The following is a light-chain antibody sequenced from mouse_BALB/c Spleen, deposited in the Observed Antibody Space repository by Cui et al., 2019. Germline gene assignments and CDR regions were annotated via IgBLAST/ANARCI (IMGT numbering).Light chain of an antibody. J-gene: IGKJ4*01. V-gene: IGKV12-41*01. Sequence: DIQMTQSPASLSASGAETVTITCRGSGSIHNYLAWYQQKQGKSPQPLVYNAKTLADGVPSRFSGSGSGTQYSLKINSLQPEDFGSYYCQHFWSTPFTFGSGTKLEIK. CDR1: GSIHNY. CDR3: QHFWSTPFT. CDR2: NAK.